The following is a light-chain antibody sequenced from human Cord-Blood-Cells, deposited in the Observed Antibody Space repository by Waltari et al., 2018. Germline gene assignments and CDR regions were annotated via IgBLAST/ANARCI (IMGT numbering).Light chain of an antibody. Sequence: QSALTQPASVSGSPGQSITISCPRTRSDVGGYNYVSWYQRHPGKAPKLMIYEVSNRPSGVSNRFSGSKSGNTASLTISGLQAEDEADYYCSSYTSSSTVVFGGGTKLTVL. CDR1: RSDVGGYNY. CDR3: SSYTSSSTVV. J-gene: IGLJ2*01. V-gene: IGLV2-14*01. CDR2: EVS.